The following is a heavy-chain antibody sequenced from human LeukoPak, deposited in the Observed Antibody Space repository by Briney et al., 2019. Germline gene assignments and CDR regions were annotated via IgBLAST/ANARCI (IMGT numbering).Heavy chain of an antibody. J-gene: IGHJ4*02. D-gene: IGHD5-24*01. V-gene: IGHV3-43*01. CDR3: AKGRLRDGYNREDYFDY. CDR1: GFTFDDYT. CDR2: ISWDGGST. Sequence: GGSLRLSCAASGFTFDDYTMHWVRQAPGKGLEWVSLISWDGGSTYYADSVKGRFTISRDNSKNSLYLQMNSLRTEDTALYYCAKGRLRDGYNREDYFDYWGQGTLVTVSS.